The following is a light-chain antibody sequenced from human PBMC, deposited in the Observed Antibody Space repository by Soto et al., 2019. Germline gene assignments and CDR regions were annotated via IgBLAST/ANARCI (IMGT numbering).Light chain of an antibody. V-gene: IGKV3-20*01. CDR3: QQYGSSPWT. CDR2: GAS. CDR1: QSVSSSY. J-gene: IGKJ1*01. Sequence: EIGLTQAPGTLSLSPGERATRSCRASQSVSSSYLAWYQQKPGQAPRLLIYGASSSATGIPDRFSGSGSGTDFTLTISRLEPEDFAVYYCQQYGSSPWTFGQGTQVEIK.